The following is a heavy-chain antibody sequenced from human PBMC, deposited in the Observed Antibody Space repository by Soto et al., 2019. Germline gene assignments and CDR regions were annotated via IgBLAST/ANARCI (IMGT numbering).Heavy chain of an antibody. J-gene: IGHJ4*02. CDR1: GYTFTSYY. V-gene: IGHV1-46*03. CDR2: INPSGGST. Sequence: GASVKVSCKASGYTFTSYYMHWVRQAPGQGLEWMGIINPSGGSTSYAQKFQGRVTMTRDTSTSTVYMELSSLRSEDTAVYYCARGGDSVVAATLVLSWWGQGTLLTVSS. CDR3: ARGGDSVVAATLVLSW. D-gene: IGHD2-15*01.